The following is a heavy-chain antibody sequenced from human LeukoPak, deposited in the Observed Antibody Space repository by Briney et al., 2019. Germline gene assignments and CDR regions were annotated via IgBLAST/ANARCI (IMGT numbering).Heavy chain of an antibody. D-gene: IGHD4/OR15-4a*01. J-gene: IGHJ4*02. V-gene: IGHV4-39*07. Sequence: SETLSLTCTVSGGSISSSSYYWGWIRQPPGKGLEWIGSIYYSGSTYYNPSLKSRVTISVDTSKNQFSLKLSSVTAADTAVYYCARALRLCAPFDYWGQGTLVTVSS. CDR3: ARALRLCAPFDY. CDR1: GGSISSSSYY. CDR2: IYYSGST.